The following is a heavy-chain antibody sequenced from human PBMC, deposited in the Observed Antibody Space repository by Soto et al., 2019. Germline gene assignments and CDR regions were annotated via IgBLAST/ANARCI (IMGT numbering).Heavy chain of an antibody. Sequence: EVQVLESGGGLVQPGGSLRLSCAASGFMSWVRQAPGKGLEWVSAISDYGANTYYVDSVKGRFTISRDNAKNTLYLQMNSLRAEDTAVYYCAKGFSGPYYDFRGQGTLVTVYS. V-gene: IGHV3-23*01. D-gene: IGHD2-15*01. CDR3: AKGFSGPYYDF. J-gene: IGHJ4*02. CDR1: GF. CDR2: ISDYGANT.